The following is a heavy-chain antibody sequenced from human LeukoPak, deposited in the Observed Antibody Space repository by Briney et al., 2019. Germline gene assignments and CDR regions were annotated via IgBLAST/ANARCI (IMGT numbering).Heavy chain of an antibody. CDR1: GGSISSYY. J-gene: IGHJ4*02. V-gene: IGHV4-59*08. CDR2: IYYSGST. CDR3: ARVGEYCSGGSCYRGYFDY. Sequence: KPSETLSLTCTVSGGSISSYYWSWIRQPPGKGLEWIGYIYYSGSTNYNPSLKSRVTISVDTSKNQFSLKLSSVTAADTAVYYCARVGEYCSGGSCYRGYFDYWGQGTLVTVSS. D-gene: IGHD2-15*01.